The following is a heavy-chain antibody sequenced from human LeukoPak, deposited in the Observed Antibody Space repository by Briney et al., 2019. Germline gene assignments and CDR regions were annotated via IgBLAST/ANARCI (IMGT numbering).Heavy chain of an antibody. J-gene: IGHJ4*02. Sequence: GASVKVSYKASGYTFSGYYIHWVRQAPGQGLEWMGWINPTSGGSKYAQKFQGRVTMTRDTSITTAYMELNRLTSADTAVFYCARGDYESELPSHFDYWGQGALVTVSS. CDR1: GYTFSGYY. CDR3: ARGDYESELPSHFDY. D-gene: IGHD1-26*01. CDR2: INPTSGGS. V-gene: IGHV1-2*02.